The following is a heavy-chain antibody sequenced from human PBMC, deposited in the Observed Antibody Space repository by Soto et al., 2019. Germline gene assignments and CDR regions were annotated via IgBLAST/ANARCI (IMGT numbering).Heavy chain of an antibody. Sequence: QVQLQQWGAGLLKPSETLSLTCAVYGGSFSGYYWSWIRQPPGKGLEWIGEIYHSGSTNYNPSLKSRVTISVDTSKNQFSLKLSSVTAADTAVYYCARGGNSGYVWWGQGTLVTVSS. CDR2: IYHSGST. D-gene: IGHD5-12*01. CDR3: ARGGNSGYVW. J-gene: IGHJ4*02. V-gene: IGHV4-34*01. CDR1: GGSFSGYY.